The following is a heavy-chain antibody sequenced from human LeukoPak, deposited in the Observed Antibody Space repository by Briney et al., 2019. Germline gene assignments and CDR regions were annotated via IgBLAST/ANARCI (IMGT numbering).Heavy chain of an antibody. Sequence: QVQLQESGPGLAKPSQTLSLTCTVSGGSISSGDYYWRWVRQPPGTGLEWIGYIYYSGSTYYNPSLKSRVTISVDTSKNQFSLKLSSVTAADTAVYYCARDSSGYLHDYWGQGTLVTVSS. CDR3: ARDSSGYLHDY. CDR1: GGSISSGDYY. D-gene: IGHD3-22*01. CDR2: IYYSGST. V-gene: IGHV4-30-4*08. J-gene: IGHJ4*02.